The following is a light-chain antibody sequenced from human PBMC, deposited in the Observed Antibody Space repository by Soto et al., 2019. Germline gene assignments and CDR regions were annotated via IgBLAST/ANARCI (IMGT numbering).Light chain of an antibody. V-gene: IGKV3-11*01. CDR3: QQRSNWPVT. Sequence: EIVLTQSPATLSLSPGERATLSCGASQSVTTSLAWYQHKPGQAPRVLIYGASNRATGIPARFSGSGSGTDFTLTISSLEPEDFAVYYCQQRSNWPVTFGQGTRLEIK. J-gene: IGKJ5*01. CDR2: GAS. CDR1: QSVTTS.